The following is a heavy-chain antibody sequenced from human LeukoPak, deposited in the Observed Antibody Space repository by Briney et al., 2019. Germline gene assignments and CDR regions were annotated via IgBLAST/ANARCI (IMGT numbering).Heavy chain of an antibody. V-gene: IGHV5-51*01. Sequence: GESLKISCKGSGYSFTSYWIGWVRQMPGKGLEWMGIIYPGDSDTRYSPSFQGQVTISADKSISTAYLQWSSLKASDTAMYYCATLACGGDCYPDAFDIWGQGTIVTVSS. D-gene: IGHD2-21*02. CDR3: ATLACGGDCYPDAFDI. J-gene: IGHJ3*02. CDR1: GYSFTSYW. CDR2: IYPGDSDT.